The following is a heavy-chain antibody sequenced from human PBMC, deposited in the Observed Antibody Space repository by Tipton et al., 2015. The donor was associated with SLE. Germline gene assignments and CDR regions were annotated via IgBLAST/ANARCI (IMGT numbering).Heavy chain of an antibody. CDR2: IYYSWNP. V-gene: IGHV4-39*02. CDR1: GGSIISSSHY. Sequence: TLSLTCTVSGGSIISSSHYWGWIRQPPGKGLEYIGSIYYSWNPYYNPSLKSRVTISLDTSKNQFSLKLTSVTAADTAVYYCARDKNGDYYDYWGQGTLVTVSS. D-gene: IGHD4-17*01. CDR3: ARDKNGDYYDY. J-gene: IGHJ4*02.